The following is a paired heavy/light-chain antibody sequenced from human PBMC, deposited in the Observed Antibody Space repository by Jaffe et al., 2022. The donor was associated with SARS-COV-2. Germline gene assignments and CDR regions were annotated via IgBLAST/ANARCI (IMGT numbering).Heavy chain of an antibody. CDR2: ISYDGRNK. CDR1: GFTFSNYG. J-gene: IGHJ6*02. D-gene: IGHD3-3*01. CDR3: AKDLRVDFWSETIINYGIDV. Sequence: QVQLVESGGGVVQPGRSLRLSCAASGFTFSNYGMYWVRQAPGKGLEWMAVISYDGRNKYYADSVKGRFTISRDNSKNTLDLQMNSLRAEDAAVYYCAKDLRVDFWSETIINYGIDVWGQGTTVTVSS. V-gene: IGHV3-30*18.
Light chain of an antibody. J-gene: IGLJ1*01. CDR2: DVT. CDR1: SSDVGGYAY. Sequence: QSALTQPASVSGSPGQSITISCTGTSSDVGGYAYVSWYQHHPGKAPKLMIYDVTYRPSGVSNRFSGSKSGNTASLTISGLQAEDEADYYCGSYTSSITYVFGTGTKVTVL. CDR3: GSYTSSITYV. V-gene: IGLV2-14*03.